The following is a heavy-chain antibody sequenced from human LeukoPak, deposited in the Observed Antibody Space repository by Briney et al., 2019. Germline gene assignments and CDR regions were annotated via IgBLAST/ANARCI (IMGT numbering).Heavy chain of an antibody. D-gene: IGHD6-13*01. Sequence: GGSLRLSCAASGFTFSSYWMSWVRQAPGKGLEWVANIKQDGSEKYYVDSVKGRFTISRDNAKNSLYLQMNSLRAEDTAVYYCARDSGSSSWYPSHDLDYWGQGTLVTVSS. J-gene: IGHJ4*02. CDR1: GFTFSSYW. CDR2: IKQDGSEK. V-gene: IGHV3-7*01. CDR3: ARDSGSSSWYPSHDLDY.